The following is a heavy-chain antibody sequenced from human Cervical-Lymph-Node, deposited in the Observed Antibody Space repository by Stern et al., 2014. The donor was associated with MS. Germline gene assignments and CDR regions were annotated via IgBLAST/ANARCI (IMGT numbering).Heavy chain of an antibody. CDR1: GYTFTNNW. CDR2: IYPDDSDI. V-gene: IGHV5-51*03. CDR3: ARPPPRRKWDDPNYGMDV. Sequence: VQLVQSGAEVKKPGESLKISCKGSGYTFTNNWIAWVRQMPGKGLEWMGIIYPDDSDIRYSPSLQGQVTISADKSLSTAYPPGSSLKAADSAVYYCARPPPRRKWDDPNYGMDVWGQGTTVTVSS. D-gene: IGHD1-1*01. J-gene: IGHJ6*02.